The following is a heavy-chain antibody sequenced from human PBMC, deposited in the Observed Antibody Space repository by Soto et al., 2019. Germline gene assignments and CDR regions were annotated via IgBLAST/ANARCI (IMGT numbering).Heavy chain of an antibody. J-gene: IGHJ3*01. CDR3: ARPRGTTNSAFDL. CDR2: INTDGSRT. Sequence: EVQLVESGGDLVQSGGSLRLSCAASGFTFSNYWMHWVRQDPGKGLVGVSRINTDGSRTDYADFVKGRFTISRDNAKNTLYLQMNSLRAEDTAVYYCARPRGTTNSAFDLWGQGTLVTVSS. D-gene: IGHD4-4*01. V-gene: IGHV3-74*01. CDR1: GFTFSNYW.